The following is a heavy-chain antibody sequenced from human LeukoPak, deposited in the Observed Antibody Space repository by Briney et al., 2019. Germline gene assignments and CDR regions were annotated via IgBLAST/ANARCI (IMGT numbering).Heavy chain of an antibody. CDR3: TRDAADYFDSSASFDY. J-gene: IGHJ4*02. CDR1: GFTFSSYW. V-gene: IGHV3-33*08. CDR2: IWYDGSRS. Sequence: GGSLRLSCAASGFTFSSYWMSWVRQAPGKGLEWVAVIWYDGSRSDYADSVKGRFTISRDNSKNTLFLQMNSLRGEDTAVYYCTRDAADYFDSSASFDYWGQGTLVTVSS. D-gene: IGHD3-22*01.